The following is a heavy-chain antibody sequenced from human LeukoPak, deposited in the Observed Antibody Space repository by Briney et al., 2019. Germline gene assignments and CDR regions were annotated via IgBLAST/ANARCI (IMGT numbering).Heavy chain of an antibody. CDR1: GYSISSGYY. V-gene: IGHV4-61*02. Sequence: SETLSLTCTVYGYSISSGYYWSWIRQPAGKGLEWIGRIYTSGSTNYNPSLKSRVTISVDTSKNQFSLKLSSVTAADTAVYYCATTAGDGDYVDYWGQGTLVTVSS. CDR3: ATTAGDGDYVDY. D-gene: IGHD4-17*01. CDR2: IYTSGST. J-gene: IGHJ4*02.